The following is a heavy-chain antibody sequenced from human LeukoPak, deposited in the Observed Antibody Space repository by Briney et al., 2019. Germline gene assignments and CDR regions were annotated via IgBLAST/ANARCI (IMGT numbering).Heavy chain of an antibody. CDR2: ISAYNGNT. D-gene: IGHD3-22*01. J-gene: IGHJ6*03. CDR1: GYTFTSYG. Sequence: GAPVKVSCKASGYTFTSYGISWVRQAPGQGLEWMGWISAYNGNTNYAQKLQGRVTMTTDTSTSTAYMELRSLRSDDTAVYYCARLVSGYSGSYYYYYYMDVWGKGTTVTISS. V-gene: IGHV1-18*01. CDR3: ARLVSGYSGSYYYYYYMDV.